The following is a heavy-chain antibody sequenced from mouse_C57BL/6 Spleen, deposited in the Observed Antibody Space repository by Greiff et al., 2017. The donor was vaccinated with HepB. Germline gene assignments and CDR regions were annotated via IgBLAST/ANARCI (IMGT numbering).Heavy chain of an antibody. J-gene: IGHJ3*01. CDR2: IDPSDSYT. D-gene: IGHD2-3*01. Sequence: QVQLQQPGAELVRPGTSVKLSCKASGYTFTSYWMHWVKQRPGQGLEWIGVIDPSDSYTNYNQKFKGKATLTVDTSSRTAYMQLSSLTSEDSAVYYCARYDGSSPGFAYWGQGTLVTVSA. CDR1: GYTFTSYW. CDR3: ARYDGSSPGFAY. V-gene: IGHV1-59*01.